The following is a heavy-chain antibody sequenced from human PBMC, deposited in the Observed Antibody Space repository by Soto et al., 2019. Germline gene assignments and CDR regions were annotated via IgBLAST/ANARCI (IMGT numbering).Heavy chain of an antibody. J-gene: IGHJ5*02. Sequence: ASVKVSCKASGDTFTNFDLSWVRQAPGQGLEWMGRIIPILVIANYAQKFQGRVTFTADKSTSTAYMELSSLRSEDTAVYYCAKTAAAGTIWWFDPWGQGTLVTVSS. CDR1: GDTFTNFD. V-gene: IGHV1-69*04. D-gene: IGHD6-13*01. CDR2: IIPILVIA. CDR3: AKTAAAGTIWWFDP.